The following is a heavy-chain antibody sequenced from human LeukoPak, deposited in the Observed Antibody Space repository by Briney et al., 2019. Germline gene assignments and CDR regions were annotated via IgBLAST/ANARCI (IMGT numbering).Heavy chain of an antibody. CDR2: ISSSSSYI. CDR3: ARDGRGSSWDY. Sequence: GGSLRLSCAASGFTFSSYSMNWVRQAPGKGLEWVSSISSSSSYIYYADSVKGRFTISRVNAKNSLYLRMNSLRAEDTAVYYCARDGRGSSWDYWGQGTLVTVSS. CDR1: GFTFSSYS. D-gene: IGHD6-13*01. J-gene: IGHJ4*02. V-gene: IGHV3-21*01.